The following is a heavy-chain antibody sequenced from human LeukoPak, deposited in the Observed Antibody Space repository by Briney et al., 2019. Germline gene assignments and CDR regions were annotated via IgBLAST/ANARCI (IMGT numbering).Heavy chain of an antibody. CDR3: ATNQWLAPPPDS. J-gene: IGHJ4*02. D-gene: IGHD6-19*01. V-gene: IGHV3-74*01. CDR2: INTDGTVT. Sequence: QAGGSLRLSCAASGFTFSKYWMLWVRQDQGKGLESVSRINTDGTVTTYADSVKGRFTVSRDNADNTMFLQMNSVRDEDTAVYYCATNQWLAPPPDSWGQGTPVTVSS. CDR1: GFTFSKYW.